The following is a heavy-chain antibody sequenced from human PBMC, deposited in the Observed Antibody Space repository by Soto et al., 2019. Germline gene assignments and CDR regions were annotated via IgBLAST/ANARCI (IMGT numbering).Heavy chain of an antibody. J-gene: IGHJ6*02. CDR1: GGTFSSYA. V-gene: IGHV1-69*13. Sequence: SVKVSCKASGGTFSSYAISWVRQAPGQGLEWMGGIIPIFGTANYAQKFQGRVTITADESTSTAYMELSSLRSDDTAVYYCARNQLKGLRFLGYYYGMDVWGQGTTVTVSS. D-gene: IGHD3-3*01. CDR2: IIPIFGTA. CDR3: ARNQLKGLRFLGYYYGMDV.